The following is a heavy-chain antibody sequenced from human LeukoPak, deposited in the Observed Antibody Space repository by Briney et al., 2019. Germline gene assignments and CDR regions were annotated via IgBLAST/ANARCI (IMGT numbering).Heavy chain of an antibody. CDR1: GYIFTSYG. CDR3: ARALPGAYCGTTTCFSDH. J-gene: IGHJ4*02. V-gene: IGHV1-18*01. Sequence: GASLRVSCKASGYIFTSYGISWVRQAPGQGLEWGGWISAYNGNTNYAQTVQDRVTLTTDTSTTTAYMKLRSLRSDDTAVYYCARALPGAYCGTTTCFSDHWGQGTLVTVSS. CDR2: ISAYNGNT. D-gene: IGHD2-2*01.